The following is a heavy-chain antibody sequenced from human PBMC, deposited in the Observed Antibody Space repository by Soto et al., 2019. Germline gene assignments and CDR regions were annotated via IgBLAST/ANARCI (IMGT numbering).Heavy chain of an antibody. D-gene: IGHD3-22*01. CDR2: IRSKAYGGTT. V-gene: IGHV3-49*03. CDR3: TRERPSTYYYDSSGYYPWFDP. J-gene: IGHJ5*02. Sequence: GGSLRLSCTASGFTFGDYAMSWFRQAPGKGLEWVGFIRSKAYGGTTEYAASVKGRFTISRDDSKSIAYLQMDSLKTEDTAVYYCTRERPSTYYYDSSGYYPWFDPWGQGTLVTVSS. CDR1: GFTFGDYA.